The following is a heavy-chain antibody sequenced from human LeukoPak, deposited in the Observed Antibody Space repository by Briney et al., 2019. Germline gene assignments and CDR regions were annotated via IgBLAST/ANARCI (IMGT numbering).Heavy chain of an antibody. CDR2: IQFDGGNR. V-gene: IGHV3-30*02. Sequence: GGSLRLSCAAAGFTFSNYGMHWVRQAPGMGLEWVAFIQFDGGNRFYADSVKGRFTISRDNSKNTLYLQMNSLRAEDTAVYYCATGEGYSSAWGQGTLVTVSS. CDR3: ATGEGYSSA. D-gene: IGHD5-18*01. J-gene: IGHJ5*02. CDR1: GFTFSNYG.